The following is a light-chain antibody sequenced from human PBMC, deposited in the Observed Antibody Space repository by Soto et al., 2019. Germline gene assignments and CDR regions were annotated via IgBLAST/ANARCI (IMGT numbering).Light chain of an antibody. Sequence: QSVLTQPPSASGTPGQRVTISCSGSSSHIGSNTVNWCQQLPGTAPKLLIYSNNQRPSGVPDRFSGSKSGTSASLAISGLQSEDEADYYCAAWDDSLNGRYVFGTGTKLTVL. J-gene: IGLJ1*01. CDR3: AAWDDSLNGRYV. CDR2: SNN. V-gene: IGLV1-44*01. CDR1: SSHIGSNT.